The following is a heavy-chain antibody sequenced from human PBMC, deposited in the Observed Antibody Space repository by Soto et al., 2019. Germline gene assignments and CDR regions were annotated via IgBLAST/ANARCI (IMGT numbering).Heavy chain of an antibody. CDR3: ALLFSPYYDSSGYYPWFDP. V-gene: IGHV1-8*01. Sequence: QVQLVQSGAEVKKPGASVKVSCKASGYTFTSYDINWVRQATGQGLEWMGWMNPNSGNTGYAQKFQGRVTMTRNTSISTAYMELSSLRSEDTAVYYCALLFSPYYDSSGYYPWFDPWGQGTLVTVSS. CDR1: GYTFTSYD. CDR2: MNPNSGNT. D-gene: IGHD3-22*01. J-gene: IGHJ5*02.